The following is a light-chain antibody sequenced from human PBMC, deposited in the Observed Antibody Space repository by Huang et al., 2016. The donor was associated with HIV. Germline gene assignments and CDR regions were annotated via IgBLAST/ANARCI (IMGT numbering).Light chain of an antibody. CDR1: QNIADN. CDR3: QQFNNWPPRFT. CDR2: GAS. J-gene: IGKJ3*01. Sequence: EIVMTQSPATLSVSPGERATLSCRASQNIADNLTWYQHKPGQAPRLLLYGASTRATGIPPRFSGSGSGTEFTLTISGLESEDFAVYYCQQFNNWPPRFTFGPGTTVDVK. V-gene: IGKV3-15*01.